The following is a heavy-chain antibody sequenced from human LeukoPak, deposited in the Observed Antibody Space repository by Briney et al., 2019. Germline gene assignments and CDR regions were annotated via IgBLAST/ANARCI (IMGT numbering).Heavy chain of an antibody. D-gene: IGHD6-13*01. Sequence: SGTLYLPVTLSGGSFSSNHWGGIGQPPGRGLGWFGYIDYSGSTNYNPSLKSRVTISVDTSKNQFSLKLSSVTAADTAVYYCARERYSSSWSFSFDYWGQGTLVTVSS. J-gene: IGHJ4*02. CDR1: GGSFSSNH. CDR3: ARERYSSSWSFSFDY. V-gene: IGHV4-59*13. CDR2: IDYSGST.